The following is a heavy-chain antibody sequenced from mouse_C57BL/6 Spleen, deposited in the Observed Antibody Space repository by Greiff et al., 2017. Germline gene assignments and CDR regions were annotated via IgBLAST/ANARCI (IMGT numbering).Heavy chain of an antibody. CDR1: GYAFSSYW. V-gene: IGHV1-80*01. CDR3: ARRDSNYEDWFAY. J-gene: IGHJ3*01. Sequence: QVQLQQSGAELVKPGASVKISCKASGYAFSSYWMNWVKQRPGKGLEWIGQIYPGDGDTNYNGKFKGKATLTAAKSSSPAYMQLSSLTSEDSAVYFCARRDSNYEDWFAYWGQGTLVTVSA. CDR2: IYPGDGDT. D-gene: IGHD2-5*01.